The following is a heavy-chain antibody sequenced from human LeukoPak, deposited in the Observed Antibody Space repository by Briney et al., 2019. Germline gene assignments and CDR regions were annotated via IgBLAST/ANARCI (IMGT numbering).Heavy chain of an antibody. J-gene: IGHJ4*02. CDR1: RFTFSRDG. V-gene: IGHV3-21*01. CDR2: ISSIRNYI. Sequence: GGSLRLSCAASRFTFSRDGMHWVRQAPGKGLEWVSSISSIRNYIYYADSVKGRFTLSRDNAKHSLYLQMNSLRAEDTAVYYCARGPGSSCWYLNLEGGYYFDYWGQGTLVTVSS. D-gene: IGHD6-13*01. CDR3: ARGPGSSCWYLNLEGGYYFDY.